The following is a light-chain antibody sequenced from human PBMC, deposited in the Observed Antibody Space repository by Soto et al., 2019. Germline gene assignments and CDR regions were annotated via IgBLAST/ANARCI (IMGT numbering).Light chain of an antibody. V-gene: IGLV2-14*01. CDR3: TSYSRYRVLV. CDR2: EVS. J-gene: IGLJ3*02. Sequence: QSALTQPASVSGSLGQSITISCTGTSSDIGGYKYVSWYQQHPGKAPKLIIFEVSNRPSGVSDRFSGSNSGSTASLTISWLQAEDEADYYCTSYSRYRVLVFGGGTKVTVL. CDR1: SSDIGGYKY.